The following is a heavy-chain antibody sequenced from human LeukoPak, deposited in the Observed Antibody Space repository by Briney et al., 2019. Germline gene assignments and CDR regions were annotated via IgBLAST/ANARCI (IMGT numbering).Heavy chain of an antibody. CDR3: LSAVGPSGY. V-gene: IGHV3-74*01. D-gene: IGHD1-26*01. Sequence: GGSLRLPCAASGFTFSRYWIHWVRQAPGKGLVWVSRINSDGSDTVYADSVRGRFTISRDNAKNTLYLQMNSLRADDTAVYYCLSAVGPSGYWGQGTLVTVSS. J-gene: IGHJ4*02. CDR1: GFTFSRYW. CDR2: INSDGSDT.